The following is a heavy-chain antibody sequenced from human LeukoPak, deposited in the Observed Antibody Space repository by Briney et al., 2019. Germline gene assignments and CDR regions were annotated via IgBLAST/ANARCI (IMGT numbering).Heavy chain of an antibody. D-gene: IGHD6-13*01. V-gene: IGHV3-23*01. CDR3: AKDAAGPEY. CDR1: GLTFSSYF. J-gene: IGHJ4*02. Sequence: GGSLRLSCAVSGLTFSSYFMSWVRQAPGKGLYWVSGISASGSNTYYADSVKGRFTISRDNSKNTLYLQMNSLRAEDTAVYYCAKDAAGPEYWGQGTLVTVSS. CDR2: ISASGSNT.